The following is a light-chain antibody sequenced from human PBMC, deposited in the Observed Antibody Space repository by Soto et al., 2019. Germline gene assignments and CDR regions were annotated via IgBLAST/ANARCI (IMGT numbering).Light chain of an antibody. Sequence: EIVLTQSPGTLSLSPGESATLSCRASQSVNSRFLAWYQHKPVQAPRLLIYAASTMATGIPDRFSGSASGTYFTLTSSRLEPEDFGVYYCQQYGDSPPNSFGQGTKLEIK. V-gene: IGKV3-20*01. CDR2: AAS. J-gene: IGKJ2*01. CDR1: QSVNSRF. CDR3: QQYGDSPPNS.